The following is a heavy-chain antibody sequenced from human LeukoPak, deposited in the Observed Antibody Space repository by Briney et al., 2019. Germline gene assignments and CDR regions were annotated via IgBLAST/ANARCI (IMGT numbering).Heavy chain of an antibody. CDR1: GFTLNTYW. V-gene: IGHV3-74*01. CDR2: INSDGSST. Sequence: GGSLRLSCAASGFTLNTYWMHWVRQAPGKGLVWVSRINSDGSSTTYADPVKGRFTISRDNAKNTLYLQMNNLRAEDTAVYYCARGRYYFEYWGQGTLVTVSS. D-gene: IGHD4-17*01. J-gene: IGHJ4*02. CDR3: ARGRYYFEY.